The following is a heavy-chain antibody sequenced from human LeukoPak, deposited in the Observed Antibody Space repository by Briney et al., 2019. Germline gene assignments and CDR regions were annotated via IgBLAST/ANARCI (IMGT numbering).Heavy chain of an antibody. V-gene: IGHV4-34*01. CDR3: ARVGTGTATFDY. CDR2: INHSGST. CDR1: GGSFSGYY. J-gene: IGHJ4*02. D-gene: IGHD1-1*01. Sequence: PSETLSLTCAVSGGSFSGYYWSWIRQPPGKGLEWIGEINHSGSTNYNPSLKSRVTISIDTSKNQFSLKLSSVTAADTAVYYCARVGTGTATFDYWGQGTLVTVSS.